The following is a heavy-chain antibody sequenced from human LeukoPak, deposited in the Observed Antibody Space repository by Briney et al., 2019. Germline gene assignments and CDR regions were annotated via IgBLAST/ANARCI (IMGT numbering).Heavy chain of an antibody. Sequence: PGGSLRLSCAASGFTVSSNYMSWVRQAPGKGLEWVSVIYSGDSTYYTDSVKGRFTISRDNSKNTLYLQMNSLRAEDTAVYYCARLGQGLPPSYYYGVDVWGQGTTVTVSS. J-gene: IGHJ6*02. CDR2: IYSGDST. CDR1: GFTVSSNY. D-gene: IGHD6-19*01. CDR3: ARLGQGLPPSYYYGVDV. V-gene: IGHV3-66*01.